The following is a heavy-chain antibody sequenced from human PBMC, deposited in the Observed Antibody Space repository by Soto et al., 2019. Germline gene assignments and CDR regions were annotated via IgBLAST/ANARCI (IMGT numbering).Heavy chain of an antibody. CDR1: GGSISSYY. Sequence: PSETLSLTCTVSGGSISSYYWSWIRQPPGKGLEWIGYIYYSGSTNYNPSLKSRVTISVDTSKNQFSLKLSSVTAADTAVYYCARDHYYGSGSYSWRFEYWGQGTLVTVSS. D-gene: IGHD3-10*01. V-gene: IGHV4-59*01. CDR2: IYYSGST. CDR3: ARDHYYGSGSYSWRFEY. J-gene: IGHJ4*02.